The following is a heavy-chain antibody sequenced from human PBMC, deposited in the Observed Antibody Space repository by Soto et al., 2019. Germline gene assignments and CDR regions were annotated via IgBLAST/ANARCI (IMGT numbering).Heavy chain of an antibody. CDR1: GITFSRYG. CDR2: ISYDGTRK. Sequence: QVQLVEAGGRVVQPGMSLRLSCAASGITFSRYGMNWVRQAPGKGLEWVAIISYDGTRKYYADSVKGRFTISRDNFKNTLTLQMNSLRSDDTAVYYCARDRSTQGFDYWGQGTLVTVSS. CDR3: ARDRSTQGFDY. D-gene: IGHD3-10*01. J-gene: IGHJ4*02. V-gene: IGHV3-30-3*01.